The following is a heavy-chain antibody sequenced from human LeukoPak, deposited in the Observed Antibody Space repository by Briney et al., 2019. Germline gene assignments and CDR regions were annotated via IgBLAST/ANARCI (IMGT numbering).Heavy chain of an antibody. Sequence: GRSLRLSCAASGFTFSSYGMHWVRQAPGKGLEWVAVIWYDGSNKYYADSVKGRFTISRDDSKNTLYLQMNSLRAEDTAVYYCARDAPYSSGWYQYFQHWGQGTLVTVSS. CDR2: IWYDGSNK. V-gene: IGHV3-33*01. CDR3: ARDAPYSSGWYQYFQH. CDR1: GFTFSSYG. J-gene: IGHJ1*01. D-gene: IGHD6-19*01.